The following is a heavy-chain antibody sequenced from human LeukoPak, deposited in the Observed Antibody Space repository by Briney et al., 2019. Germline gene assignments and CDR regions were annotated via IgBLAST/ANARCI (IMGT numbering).Heavy chain of an antibody. Sequence: GGSLRLSCVASGFTFIDYAMIWVRQAPGKGLEWVSGISGGGANTYSADSVKGRFTISRDSSKDTLYLQLNSLRAEDTAVYYCAKDYYALLWFGEFNRKYYFDYWGQGTLVTVSS. CDR2: ISGGGANT. J-gene: IGHJ4*02. CDR3: AKDYYALLWFGEFNRKYYFDY. D-gene: IGHD3-10*01. V-gene: IGHV3-23*01. CDR1: GFTFIDYA.